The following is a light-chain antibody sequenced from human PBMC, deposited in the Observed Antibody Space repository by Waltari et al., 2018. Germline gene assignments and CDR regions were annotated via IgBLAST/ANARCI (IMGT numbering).Light chain of an antibody. CDR2: KPN. CDR1: SGSISTPYY. Sequence: QTVVTQEPSLSVSPGGTVTLPCALSSGSISTPYYPSWYQQTPGQTPRTLVYKPNTRSPGVPSRVSGATLGNKAALTITGAQAEDESDYYCLLYMGSGIWVFGGGTKLTVL. V-gene: IGLV8-61*01. CDR3: LLYMGSGIWV. J-gene: IGLJ3*02.